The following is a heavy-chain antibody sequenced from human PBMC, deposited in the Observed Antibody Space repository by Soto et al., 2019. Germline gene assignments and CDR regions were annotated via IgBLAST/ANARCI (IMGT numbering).Heavy chain of an antibody. CDR2: ISDDGSQK. D-gene: IGHD6-19*01. V-gene: IGHV3-30*18. Sequence: GGSLRLSCAASGFTFRTYGMHWVRQAPGKGLEWVAFISDDGSQKYYGDSVKGRFTISRDNSKNTLSLRMISLRTEDTSVYYCAKEAPGGWHFFDSWGQGTLVTVSS. CDR1: GFTFRTYG. J-gene: IGHJ4*02. CDR3: AKEAPGGWHFFDS.